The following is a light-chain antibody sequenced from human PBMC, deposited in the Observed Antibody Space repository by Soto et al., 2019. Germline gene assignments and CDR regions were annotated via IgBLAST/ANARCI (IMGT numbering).Light chain of an antibody. V-gene: IGLV2-8*01. J-gene: IGLJ1*01. Sequence: QSALTQPPSASGSPGQSVTISCTGTSSDVGGYNYVSWYQQHPGKAPKLMIYEVSKRPSGVHDRFSGSKSGNTASLTVSGLQPEDEADYYCSSYAGSNKSVFGTGTKVTVL. CDR1: SSDVGGYNY. CDR2: EVS. CDR3: SSYAGSNKSV.